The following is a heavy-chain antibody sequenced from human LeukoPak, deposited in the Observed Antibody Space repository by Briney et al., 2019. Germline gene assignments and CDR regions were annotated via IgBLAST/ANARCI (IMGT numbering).Heavy chain of an antibody. V-gene: IGHV4-39*01. J-gene: IGHJ4*02. Sequence: SETLSLTCTVSGGSISSSSYCWGRIPPPPEKGLEWLGTISDSGNTYSNPSLRSRVTISEDTSKNQFSLKLTSVTAADTAVYYGARQGDGGRAYDHWGQGTLVTVSS. CDR3: ARQGDGGRAYDH. CDR1: GGSISSSSYC. D-gene: IGHD4-23*01. CDR2: ISDSGNT.